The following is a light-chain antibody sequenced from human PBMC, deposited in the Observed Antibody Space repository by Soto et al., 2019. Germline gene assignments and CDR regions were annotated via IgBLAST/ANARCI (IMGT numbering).Light chain of an antibody. CDR1: SSNIGAGYD. J-gene: IGLJ2*01. V-gene: IGLV1-40*01. CDR2: GNS. Sequence: QSVLTQPPSVSGAPGQRVTISCTGSSSNIGAGYDVHWYQQLPGTAPKLLIYGNSNRPSGVPDRFSGSKSGTSASLAITGLQAEYEAYYYCQSYDSSLSGSNVVFGGGTQLTVL. CDR3: QSYDSSLSGSNVV.